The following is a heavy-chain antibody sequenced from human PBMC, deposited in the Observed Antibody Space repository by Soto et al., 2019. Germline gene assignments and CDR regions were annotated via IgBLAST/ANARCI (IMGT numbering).Heavy chain of an antibody. CDR2: IYPWDSDT. Sequence: GESPKISCKGSGYTLTNYWIGWVRQMPGKSLEWMGIIYPWDSDTKYNPSFQSQGTISADKSSTTTYLQWSSLKASDTAIYYCAASIFYYGMDVWGQVTTVTVSS. V-gene: IGHV5-51*01. CDR3: AASIFYYGMDV. CDR1: GYTLTNYW. J-gene: IGHJ6*02.